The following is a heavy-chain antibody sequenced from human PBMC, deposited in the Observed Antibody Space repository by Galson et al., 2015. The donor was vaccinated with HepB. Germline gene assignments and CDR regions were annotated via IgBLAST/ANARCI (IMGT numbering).Heavy chain of an antibody. V-gene: IGHV3-7*01. J-gene: IGHJ6*03. CDR2: IKQDGSEK. CDR3: AGSLLYYYMDV. CDR1: GFTFSSYW. Sequence: SLRLSCAASGFTFSSYWLSWVRQAPGKGLEWVANIKQDGSEKYYVDSVKGRFTISRDNAKNSLYLQMNSLRAEDTAVYYCAGSLLYYYMDVWGKGTTVTVSS. D-gene: IGHD2-15*01.